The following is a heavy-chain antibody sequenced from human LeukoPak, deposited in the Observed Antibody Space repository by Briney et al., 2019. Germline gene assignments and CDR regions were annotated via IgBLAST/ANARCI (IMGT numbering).Heavy chain of an antibody. CDR1: GGSFSGYY. D-gene: IGHD3-10*01. CDR2: INHSGST. Sequence: SETLSLTCAVYGGSFSGYYWSWIRQPPGKGLEWIGEINHSGSTNYNPSLKSRVTISVDTSKNQFSLKLSSVTAADTAVYYCARVGRMVRGVRALCYFDYWGQGTLVTVSS. J-gene: IGHJ4*02. CDR3: ARVGRMVRGVRALCYFDY. V-gene: IGHV4-34*01.